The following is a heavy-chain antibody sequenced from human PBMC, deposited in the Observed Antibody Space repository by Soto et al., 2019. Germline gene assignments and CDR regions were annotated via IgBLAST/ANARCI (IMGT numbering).Heavy chain of an antibody. V-gene: IGHV1-18*01. CDR3: ARDHKRRITIFGVVGYFDL. D-gene: IGHD3-3*01. CDR1: GYTFTSYG. J-gene: IGHJ2*01. CDR2: ISAYNGNT. Sequence: QVQLVQSGAEVKKPGASVKVSCKASGYTFTSYGISWVRQAPGQGLEWMGWISAYNGNTNYAQKPQGRVTMTTDTCTITAYMELRSLRSDDTAVYYCARDHKRRITIFGVVGYFDLWGRGTLVTVSS.